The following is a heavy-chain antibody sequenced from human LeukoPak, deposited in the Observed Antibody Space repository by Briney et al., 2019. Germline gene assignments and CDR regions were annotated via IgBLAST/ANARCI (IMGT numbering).Heavy chain of an antibody. Sequence: GASVKVSCKASGYTFTSYDINWVRQATGQGLEWMGIINPSGGTTNYAQKFQGRVTMTRNTPISTAYMELSSLRSEDTAVYYCARYGYYYMDVWGKGTTVTISS. CDR2: INPSGGTT. CDR1: GYTFTSYD. D-gene: IGHD4-17*01. CDR3: ARYGYYYMDV. J-gene: IGHJ6*03. V-gene: IGHV1-8*02.